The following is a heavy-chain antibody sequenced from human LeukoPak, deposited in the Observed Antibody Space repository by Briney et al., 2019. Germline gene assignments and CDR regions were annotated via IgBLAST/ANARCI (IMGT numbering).Heavy chain of an antibody. CDR1: GFTFSSYW. D-gene: IGHD6-19*01. V-gene: IGHV3-74*01. CDR3: ARVLSEDEIAVADY. Sequence: PGGSLRLSCAASGFTFSSYWVHWVRQAPGKGLVWVSRINSDGSSTSYADSVKGRFTISRDNAKNTLYLQMNSLRAEDTAVYYCARVLSEDEIAVADYWGQGTLVTVSS. CDR2: INSDGSST. J-gene: IGHJ4*02.